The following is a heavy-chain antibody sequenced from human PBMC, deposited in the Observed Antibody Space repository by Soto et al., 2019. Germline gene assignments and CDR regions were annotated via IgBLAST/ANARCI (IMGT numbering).Heavy chain of an antibody. Sequence: EVQLLESGGGLVQPGGSLRLSCAASGFTFSDYAMSWVRQAPGKGLDWVSAISSSGDDTFYADSVKGRFTISRVNSKNTLYLQVDSLRAEDPAVYYCAKLLRPGLQFFEFWGQGTLVTVSS. CDR1: GFTFSDYA. CDR2: ISSSGDDT. V-gene: IGHV3-23*01. D-gene: IGHD4-4*01. J-gene: IGHJ4*02. CDR3: AKLLRPGLQFFEF.